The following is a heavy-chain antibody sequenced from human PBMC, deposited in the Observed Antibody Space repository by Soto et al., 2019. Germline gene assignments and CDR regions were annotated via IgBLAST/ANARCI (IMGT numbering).Heavy chain of an antibody. J-gene: IGHJ4*02. CDR1: GGTFSSYT. CDR2: IIPILGIA. V-gene: IGHV1-69*02. Sequence: ASVKVSCKASGGTFSSYTISWGRQASGQGIEWMGRIIPILGIANYAQKFQGRVTITADKSTSTAYMELSSLRSEDTAVYYCARTSHYGGNQFDYWGQGTLVTVSS. CDR3: ARTSHYGGNQFDY. D-gene: IGHD4-17*01.